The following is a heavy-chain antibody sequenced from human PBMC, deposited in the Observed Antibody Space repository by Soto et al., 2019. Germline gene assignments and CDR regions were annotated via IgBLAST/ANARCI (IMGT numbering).Heavy chain of an antibody. Sequence: QVQLQESGPGLVKPSQTLSLTCTVSGGSISSGGYYWSWIRQHPGKGLEWIGYIYHSGTTYYNPSLTGRVTTSVDTSKNPFSLTLTSVPAADTAVYYCARVRGNPLLGWFDPWGQGTLVTVSS. D-gene: IGHD2-2*01. CDR2: IYHSGTT. J-gene: IGHJ5*02. V-gene: IGHV4-31*03. CDR3: ARVRGNPLLGWFDP. CDR1: GGSISSGGYY.